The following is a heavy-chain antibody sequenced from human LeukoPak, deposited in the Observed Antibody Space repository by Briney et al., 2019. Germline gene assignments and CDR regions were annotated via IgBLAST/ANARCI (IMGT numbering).Heavy chain of an antibody. D-gene: IGHD6-13*01. CDR2: IYPNDSDT. CDR3: GRQGSSTDSDAFGI. CDR1: GYSFTNYW. V-gene: IGHV5-51*01. J-gene: IGHJ3*02. Sequence: GESLKISCKGSGYSFTNYWIGWVRQMPGKGLEWMGIIYPNDSDTRYSPSFQGQVTISADKSISTAYLQWGRLKASDTAMYYCGRQGSSTDSDAFGIWGQGTMVTVSS.